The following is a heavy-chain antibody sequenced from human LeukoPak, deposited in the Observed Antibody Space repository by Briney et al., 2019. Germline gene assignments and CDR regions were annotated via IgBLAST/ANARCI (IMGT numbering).Heavy chain of an antibody. V-gene: IGHV3-66*01. CDR1: GGSISISSYY. CDR2: IYSGGST. J-gene: IGHJ6*02. D-gene: IGHD6-6*01. CDR3: ARDKHSSSSIYYYYGMDV. Sequence: ETLSLTCTVSGGSISISSYYWGWIRQPPGKGLEWVSVIYSGGSTYYADSVKGRFTISRDNSKNTLYLQMNSLRAEDTAVYYCARDKHSSSSIYYYYGMDVWGQGTTVTVSS.